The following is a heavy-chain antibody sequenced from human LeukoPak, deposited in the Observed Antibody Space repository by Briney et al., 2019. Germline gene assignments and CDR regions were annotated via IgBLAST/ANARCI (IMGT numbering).Heavy chain of an antibody. J-gene: IGHJ6*02. D-gene: IGHD2-15*01. Sequence: GGSLRLSCAASGFTFSSYAMSWVRQAPGKGLEWVSGISGSGGSTYYADSVKGRFTISRDNSKNTLYLQRNSLRAEDTAVYYCARGWHHGMDVWGQGTTVTVSS. CDR1: GFTFSSYA. CDR2: ISGSGGST. V-gene: IGHV3-23*01. CDR3: ARGWHHGMDV.